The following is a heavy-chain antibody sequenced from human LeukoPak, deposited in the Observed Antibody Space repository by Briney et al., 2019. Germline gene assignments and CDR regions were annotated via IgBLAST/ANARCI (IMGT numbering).Heavy chain of an antibody. D-gene: IGHD2-15*01. V-gene: IGHV1-2*02. J-gene: IGHJ5*02. CDR2: INPNSGGT. CDR1: GYTFTGYH. Sequence: ASVKVSCNTSGYTFTGYHIHWVRQAPGQGLEWVGLINPNSGGTNYAQKFQGRVTMTRDTSISTAYMELSRLISDDTAVYYCARGGVTLVVSPQFDPWGQGTLVTVYS. CDR3: ARGGVTLVVSPQFDP.